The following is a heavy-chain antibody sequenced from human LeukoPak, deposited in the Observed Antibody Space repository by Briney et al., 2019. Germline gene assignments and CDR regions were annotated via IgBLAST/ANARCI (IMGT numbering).Heavy chain of an antibody. D-gene: IGHD4-23*01. J-gene: IGHJ4*02. CDR2: ICPDDSDT. CDR1: GYRFTDYW. Sequence: GESLKISCKGSGYRFTDYWIAWVRQMPGKGLEWMGIICPDDSDTRYRSSFQGQVTISADKSISIAYLQWSTLKASDTAMYYCAISRGGGGQDTLAPVVWGQGTLVAVSS. CDR3: AISRGGGGQDTLAPVV. V-gene: IGHV5-51*01.